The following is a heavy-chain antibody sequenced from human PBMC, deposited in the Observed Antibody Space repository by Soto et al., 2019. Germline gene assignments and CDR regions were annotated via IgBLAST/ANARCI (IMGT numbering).Heavy chain of an antibody. V-gene: IGHV3-53*01. Sequence: EVQLVESGGGLIQPGGSLRLSCAASGFTVSSNYMSWVRQAPGKGLEWVSVIYSGGSTYYADSVKGRFTISRDNSKNTLNLQINSPRDEDTAVYYCARVRRDYGYYGVDYWGQGTLVTVSS. CDR3: ARVRRDYGYYGVDY. CDR2: IYSGGST. D-gene: IGHD4-17*01. J-gene: IGHJ4*02. CDR1: GFTVSSNY.